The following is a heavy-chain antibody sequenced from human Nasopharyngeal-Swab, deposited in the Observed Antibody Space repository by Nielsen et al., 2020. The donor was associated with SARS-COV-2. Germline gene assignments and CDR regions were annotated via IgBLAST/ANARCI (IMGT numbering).Heavy chain of an antibody. Sequence: SETLSLTCTVSGGSISSSSYYWGWIRQPPGKGLEWIGSIYYSGSTYYNPSLKSRVTISVDTSKNQFSLKLSSVTAADTAVYYCAREEIVATYYFDFWGRGTPVTVSS. D-gene: IGHD5-12*01. V-gene: IGHV4-39*02. CDR3: AREEIVATYYFDF. CDR2: IYYSGST. CDR1: GGSISSSSYY. J-gene: IGHJ4*02.